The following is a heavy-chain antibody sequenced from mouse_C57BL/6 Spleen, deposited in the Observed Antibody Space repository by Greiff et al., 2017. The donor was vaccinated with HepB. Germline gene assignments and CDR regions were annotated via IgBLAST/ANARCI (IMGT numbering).Heavy chain of an antibody. CDR1: GYTFTSYW. V-gene: IGHV1-53*01. J-gene: IGHJ1*03. Sequence: VQLQQSGTGLVKPGASLKLSCKASGYTFTSYWMHWVNQRPGQGLEWIGHINPSNGGTNYHEKFKSKATLTVDKSYSTAYMQLSRLTSEDSAAYYWARSSVGYCCFDVRGKGTTVTVSA. CDR3: ARSSVGYCCFDV. CDR2: INPSNGGT.